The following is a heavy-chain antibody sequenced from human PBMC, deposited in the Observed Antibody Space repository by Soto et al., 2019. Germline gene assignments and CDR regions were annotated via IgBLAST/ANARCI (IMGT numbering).Heavy chain of an antibody. CDR1: GGTFSSYA. CDR3: ATSMGFGELSGY. D-gene: IGHD3-10*01. J-gene: IGHJ4*02. V-gene: IGHV1-69*12. Sequence: QVQLVQSGAEVKKPGSSVKVSCKASGGTFSSYAISWVRQAPGQGLEWMGGIIPIFGTANYAQKFQGRVTIXAXXSTSTAYMELSSMRSEDTAVYYCATSMGFGELSGYWGQGTLVTVSS. CDR2: IIPIFGTA.